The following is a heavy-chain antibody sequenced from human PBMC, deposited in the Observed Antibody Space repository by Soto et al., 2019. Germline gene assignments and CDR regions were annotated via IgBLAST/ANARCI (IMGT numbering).Heavy chain of an antibody. Sequence: EVQLLESGGGLVQPGGSLRLSCAASGFTFSSYAMSWVRQAPGKGLEWVSGISGSGGSRYYADSVKGRFTISRDTSKNTLYLQMNSLRAEDTAVYYCARRSSGWYFDYWGQGTLVTVSS. D-gene: IGHD6-19*01. CDR1: GFTFSSYA. CDR3: ARRSSGWYFDY. CDR2: ISGSGGSR. V-gene: IGHV3-23*01. J-gene: IGHJ4*02.